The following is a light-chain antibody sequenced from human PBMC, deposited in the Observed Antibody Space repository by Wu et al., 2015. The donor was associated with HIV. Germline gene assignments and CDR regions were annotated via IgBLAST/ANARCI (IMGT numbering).Light chain of an antibody. CDR2: AAS. CDR3: QQLYTYPRT. V-gene: IGKV1-9*01. J-gene: IGKJ1*01. Sequence: IQLTQSPSSLSASVGDRVIITCRASQGISSYLAWYQQQPGKAPKLLIYAASTLQSGVPSRFNGSGSGTDFTLIISSLQPEDFATYSCQQLYTYPRTFGQGTKVEIK. CDR1: QGISSY.